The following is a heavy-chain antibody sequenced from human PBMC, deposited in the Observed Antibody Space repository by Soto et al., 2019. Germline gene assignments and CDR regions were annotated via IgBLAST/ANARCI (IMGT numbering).Heavy chain of an antibody. V-gene: IGHV3-33*01. D-gene: IGHD3-10*01. CDR2: IWYDGSNK. CDR1: GFTFSSYG. CDR3: ARDQLWFGEDLYGMDV. Sequence: QVPLVESGGGVVQPGRSLRLSCAASGFTFSSYGMHWVRQAPGKGLEWVAVIWYDGSNKYDADSVKGRFTISRDNSKKTLYLQMNSLRAEDTAVYYCARDQLWFGEDLYGMDVWGQGTTVTVSS. J-gene: IGHJ6*02.